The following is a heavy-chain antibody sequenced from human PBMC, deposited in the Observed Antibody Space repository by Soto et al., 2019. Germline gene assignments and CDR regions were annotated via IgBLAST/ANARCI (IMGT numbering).Heavy chain of an antibody. CDR3: ARGDGYAGVDY. J-gene: IGHJ4*02. V-gene: IGHV4-34*01. Sequence: QVQLQQWGAGLLKPSETLSLTCAVYGGSFSAYYWRWIRQPPGKGLAWIGEINHSGSTNYNPSLKSRVTISVDRAKNQFSLKLSSVTAADTAAYYCARGDGYAGVDYWGQGTLVTVSS. CDR2: INHSGST. CDR1: GGSFSAYY. D-gene: IGHD5-12*01.